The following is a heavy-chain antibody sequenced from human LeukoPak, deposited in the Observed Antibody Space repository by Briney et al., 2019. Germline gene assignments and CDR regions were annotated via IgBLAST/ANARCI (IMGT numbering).Heavy chain of an antibody. V-gene: IGHV3-20*04. D-gene: IGHD2-15*01. J-gene: IGHJ3*02. Sequence: GGSLRLSCAASGFTFSSYAMSWVRQAPGKGLEWVSGTNWNGGSTGYADSVKGRFTISRDNAKNSLYLQMNSLRAEDTALYYCARGLQAFDIWGQGTMVTVSS. CDR3: ARGLQAFDI. CDR1: GFTFSSYA. CDR2: TNWNGGST.